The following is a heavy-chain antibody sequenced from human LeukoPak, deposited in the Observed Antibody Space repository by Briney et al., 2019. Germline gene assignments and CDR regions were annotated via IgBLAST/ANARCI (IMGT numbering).Heavy chain of an antibody. D-gene: IGHD3-22*01. CDR3: ARVDDTSAIDY. CDR2: IHYTGST. V-gene: IGHV4-59*01. Sequence: SETLSLTCTVSGGSISSYYWTWIRQPPGEGLEWIGYIHYTGSTNYNPSLESRVSISVDTSKKYFSLKLRSVTAADTAVYYCARVDDTSAIDYWSQGTLVTVSS. J-gene: IGHJ4*02. CDR1: GGSISSYY.